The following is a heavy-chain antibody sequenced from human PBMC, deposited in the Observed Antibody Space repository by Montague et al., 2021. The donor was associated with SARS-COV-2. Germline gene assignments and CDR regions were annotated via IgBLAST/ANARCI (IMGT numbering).Heavy chain of an antibody. D-gene: IGHD2-15*01. Sequence: TLSLTCTVSGGSISNGGYYCSWIRQPPGKGLEWIGCMYDSGSTSYNPSLTSRVTMSLDTSKNQFSLKLSSVTAADTAVYYCARVDGVVVAAPYIWGQGTMVTVSS. CDR2: MYDSGST. V-gene: IGHV4-31*03. CDR1: GGSISNGGYY. CDR3: ARVDGVVVAAPYI. J-gene: IGHJ3*02.